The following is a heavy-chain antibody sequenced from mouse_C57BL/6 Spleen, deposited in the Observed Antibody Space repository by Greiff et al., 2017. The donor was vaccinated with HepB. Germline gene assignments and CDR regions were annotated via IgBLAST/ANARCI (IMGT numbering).Heavy chain of an antibody. V-gene: IGHV1-52*01. CDR3: ARGATGGYYYAMDY. J-gene: IGHJ4*01. Sequence: QVHVKQPGAELVRPGSSVKLSCKASGYTFTSYWMHWVKQRPIQGLEWIGNIDPSDSETHYNQKFKDKATLTVDKSSSTAYMQLSSLTSEDSAVYYCARGATGGYYYAMDYWGQGTSVTVSS. CDR1: GYTFTSYW. CDR2: IDPSDSET. D-gene: IGHD3-1*01.